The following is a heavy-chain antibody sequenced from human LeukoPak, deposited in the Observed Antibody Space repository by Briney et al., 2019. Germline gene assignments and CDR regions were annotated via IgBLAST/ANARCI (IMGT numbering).Heavy chain of an antibody. D-gene: IGHD5-24*01. V-gene: IGHV1-69*05. CDR1: GGTFSSYA. CDR3: ARAGRWLQSGGFDY. Sequence: SVKVSCKASGGTFSSYAISWVRQAPGQGLEWMGRIIPIFGTANYAQKFQGRVTNTTDESTSTAYMELSSLRSEDTAVYYCARAGRWLQSGGFDYWGQGTLVTVSS. CDR2: IIPIFGTA. J-gene: IGHJ4*02.